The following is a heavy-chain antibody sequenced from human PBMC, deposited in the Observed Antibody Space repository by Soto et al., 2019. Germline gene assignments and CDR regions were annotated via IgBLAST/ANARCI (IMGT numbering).Heavy chain of an antibody. Sequence: SETLSLTCAVSGGSISSSNWWSWVRQPPGKGLEWIGEIYHSGSTNYNPSLKSRVTISVDTPKNQFSLKLSSVTAADTPVYYCARDNILGILYGGMDVWGQGTTVT. J-gene: IGHJ6*02. CDR1: GGSISSSNW. CDR2: IYHSGST. CDR3: ARDNILGILYGGMDV. V-gene: IGHV4-4*02. D-gene: IGHD3-3*01.